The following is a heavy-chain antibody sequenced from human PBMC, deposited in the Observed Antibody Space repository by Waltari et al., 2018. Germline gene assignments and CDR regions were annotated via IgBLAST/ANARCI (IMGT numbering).Heavy chain of an antibody. D-gene: IGHD3-9*01. V-gene: IGHV1-46*01. CDR1: GYTFTSYY. CDR2: INPSGGST. Sequence: QVQLVQSGAEVKKPGASVKVSCTASGYTFTSYYMHWVRQAPGQGLEWMGIINPSGGSTSYAQKFQGRVTMTRDTSTSTVYMELSSLRSEDTAVYYRARDLLNTYYDILTGYYMGAFDIWGQGTMVTVSS. CDR3: ARDLLNTYYDILTGYYMGAFDI. J-gene: IGHJ3*02.